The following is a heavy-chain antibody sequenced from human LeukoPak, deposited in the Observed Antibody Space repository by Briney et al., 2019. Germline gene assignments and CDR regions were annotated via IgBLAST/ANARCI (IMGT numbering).Heavy chain of an antibody. CDR1: GYTFTGYY. V-gene: IGHV1-2*06. CDR3: AREGDYYDSSGYWRWFDP. Sequence: ASVKVSCKASGYTFTGYYMHWVRQAPGQGLEWMGRINPNSGGTNYAQKFQGRVTMTRDTSISTAYMELSRLRSDDTAVYYRAREGDYYDSSGYWRWFDPWGQGTLATVSS. D-gene: IGHD3-22*01. J-gene: IGHJ5*02. CDR2: INPNSGGT.